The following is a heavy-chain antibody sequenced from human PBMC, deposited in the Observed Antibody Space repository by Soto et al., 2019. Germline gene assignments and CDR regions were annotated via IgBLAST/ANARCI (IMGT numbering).Heavy chain of an antibody. CDR3: AMLVTGTVGVDY. CDR1: GYIFSSYA. D-gene: IGHD1-1*01. J-gene: IGHJ4*02. V-gene: IGHV1-3*01. CDR2: VNPANGYT. Sequence: QVQLVQSGAGVKKPGASVTGSCKASGYIFSSYAMHWVRQAPGQRIEWMGWVNPANGYTKYAQTFQGRATITWDTSASTAYMDLSSLRSGDTAVHYCAMLVTGTVGVDYWGQGTLVTVSS.